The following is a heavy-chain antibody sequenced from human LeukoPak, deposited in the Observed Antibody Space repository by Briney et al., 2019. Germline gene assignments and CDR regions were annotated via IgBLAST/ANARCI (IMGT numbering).Heavy chain of an antibody. J-gene: IGHJ4*02. V-gene: IGHV1-8*01. CDR3: ARPLDSSNNYFDY. CDR1: GYTFTSYD. D-gene: IGHD6-13*01. CDR2: MNPNSGNT. Sequence: ASVKVSCKASGYTFTSYDINWVRQATGQGLEWMGWMNPNSGNTGYAQKFQGRVTMTRNTSISTAYVELSSLRSEDTAVYYCARPLDSSNNYFDYWGQGTLVTVSA.